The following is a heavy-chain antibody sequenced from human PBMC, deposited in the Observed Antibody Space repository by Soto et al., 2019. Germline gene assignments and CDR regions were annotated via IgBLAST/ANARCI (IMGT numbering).Heavy chain of an antibody. J-gene: IGHJ6*03. D-gene: IGHD6-13*01. CDR2: ISDSGGAT. CDR1: GYTFSSYA. CDR3: GKGGGSTYYYYMDV. Sequence: EVQVLESGGGLLQPGGSLRLSCAASGYTFSSYAMSWVRQAPGKWLEWVSSISDSGGATNYAESVKGRFTISRDNSKNTVYLQMDSLSPEDTAVYYCGKGGGSTYYYYMDVWGKGTTVTVSS. V-gene: IGHV3-23*01.